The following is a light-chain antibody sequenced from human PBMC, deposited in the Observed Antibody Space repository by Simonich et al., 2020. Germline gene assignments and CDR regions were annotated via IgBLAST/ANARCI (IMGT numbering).Light chain of an antibody. V-gene: IGKV4-1*01. CDR1: QRVLYGSNNKNY. Sequence: DIVMTQSPDSLAVSLGERATINRKSSQRVLYGSNNKNYLAWYQQKPGQPPKLLIYWASTRESGVPDRFSGSGSGTDFTLTISSLQAEDVAVYYCQQYYSTPYTFGQGTKLEIK. CDR2: WAS. CDR3: QQYYSTPYT. J-gene: IGKJ2*01.